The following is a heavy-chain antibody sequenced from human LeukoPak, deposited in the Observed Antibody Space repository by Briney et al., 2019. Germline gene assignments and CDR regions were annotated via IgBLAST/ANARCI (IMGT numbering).Heavy chain of an antibody. J-gene: IGHJ4*02. Sequence: GGSLRLSCAASGFTFSDYYMSWIRQAPGKGLEWVSYISSSGSTIYYADSVKGRFTISRDNAKNSLYLQMNSLRAEDTAVYYCARELSIAARLFYYWGQGTLVTVSS. CDR2: ISSSGSTI. V-gene: IGHV3-11*04. D-gene: IGHD6-6*01. CDR1: GFTFSDYY. CDR3: ARELSIAARLFYY.